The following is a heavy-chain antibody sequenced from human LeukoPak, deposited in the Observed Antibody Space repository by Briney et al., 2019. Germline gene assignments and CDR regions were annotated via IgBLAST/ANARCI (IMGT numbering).Heavy chain of an antibody. CDR1: GFTFSSYA. D-gene: IGHD3-22*01. V-gene: IGHV3-23*01. CDR2: ISGSGGST. CDR3: AKSHNYYDSSGYLN. Sequence: GGSLRLSCAASGFTFSSYAMSWVRQAPGKGLEWVSAISGSGGSTYYADSVKGRFTISRDNSKNTLYLQMNSLRAEDTAVYYCAKSHNYYDSSGYLNWGQGTLVTVSS. J-gene: IGHJ4*02.